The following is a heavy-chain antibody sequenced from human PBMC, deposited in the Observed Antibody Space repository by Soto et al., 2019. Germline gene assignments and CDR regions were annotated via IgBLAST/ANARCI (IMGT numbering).Heavy chain of an antibody. V-gene: IGHV3-23*01. CDR2: ISSGGTTT. Sequence: GSPGLCCAASGVALCTHTMSWVCRTPGKGLEWVSSISSGGTTTFYAASVEGRFTISRDKSKNTLYLQMNSLRADDTAVYYCEREGGSIGGWFGRKFDSWGQGMHGTVSS. D-gene: IGHD6-19*01. CDR3: EREGGSIGGWFGRKFDS. J-gene: IGHJ4*02. CDR1: GVALCTHT.